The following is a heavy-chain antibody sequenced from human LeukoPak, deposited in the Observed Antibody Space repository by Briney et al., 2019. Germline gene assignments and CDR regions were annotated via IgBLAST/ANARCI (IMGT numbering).Heavy chain of an antibody. V-gene: IGHV3-7*01. CDR2: IKQDGSEK. CDR1: GFAFSSYA. J-gene: IGHJ2*01. CDR3: ARSRWLGSTVTTRKVGWYFDL. D-gene: IGHD4-17*01. Sequence: GGSLRLSCAASGFAFSSYAMSWVRQAPGKGLEWVANIKQDGSEKYYVDSVKGRFTISRDNAKNSLYLQMNSLRAEDTAVYYCARSRWLGSTVTTRKVGWYFDLWGRGTLVTVSS.